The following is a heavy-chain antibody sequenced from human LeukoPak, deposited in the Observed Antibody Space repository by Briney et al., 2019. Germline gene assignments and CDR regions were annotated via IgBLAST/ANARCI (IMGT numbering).Heavy chain of an antibody. J-gene: IGHJ6*03. CDR2: IKQDGSEK. Sequence: GSLRLSCAASGFTFSSYWMSWVRQAPGKGLEWVANIKQDGSEKYYVDSVKGRFTISRDNAKNSLYLQVNSLRAEDTAVYYCARYGSPHYYYYYMDVWGKGTTVTVSS. CDR1: GFTFSSYW. V-gene: IGHV3-7*01. CDR3: ARYGSPHYYYYYMDV. D-gene: IGHD5-24*01.